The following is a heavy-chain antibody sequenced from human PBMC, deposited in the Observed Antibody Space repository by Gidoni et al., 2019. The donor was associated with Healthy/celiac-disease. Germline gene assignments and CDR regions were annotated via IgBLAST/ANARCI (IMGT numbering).Heavy chain of an antibody. J-gene: IGHJ4*02. Sequence: QLQLQESVPGLVEPSVTLYLTCTVSGGSISSSSYYWGGIRQPPGQGLEWIGSIYYSGSTYYNPSLKSRVTISVDTSKNQFSVKLSYVTAADTAVYYCARRHWELRDDYWGQGTLATVSS. CDR2: IYYSGST. CDR1: GGSISSSSYY. CDR3: ARRHWELRDDY. D-gene: IGHD1-26*01. V-gene: IGHV4-39*01.